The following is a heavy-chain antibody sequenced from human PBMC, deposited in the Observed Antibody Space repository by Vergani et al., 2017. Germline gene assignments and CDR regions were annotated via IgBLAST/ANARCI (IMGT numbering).Heavy chain of an antibody. CDR2: VDPEDGEK. D-gene: IGHD4-17*01. Sequence: EVQLVQSGAEVKKPGATMKISCKVSGYTFTDHSMHWVKQAPGKGLEWMGLVDPEDGEKIYAEKFKGRVTIAADTSTDTAHLELSSLRSEDTAVYYCATPQTVTTGGMEVWGQGTTVIVSS. J-gene: IGHJ6*02. V-gene: IGHV1-69-2*01. CDR3: ATPQTVTTGGMEV. CDR1: GYTFTDHS.